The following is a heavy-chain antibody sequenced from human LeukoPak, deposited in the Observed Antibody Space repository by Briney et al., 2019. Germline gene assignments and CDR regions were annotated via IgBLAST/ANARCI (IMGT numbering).Heavy chain of an antibody. CDR1: GYTFTSYD. CDR2: MNPNSGNT. D-gene: IGHD6-13*01. J-gene: IGHJ6*03. Sequence: ASVKVSCKASGYTFTSYDINWVRQATGQGLEWMGWMNPNSGNTGYAQKFQGRVTITTDESTSTAYMELSSLRSEDTAVYYCARTGIAAAELYYYMDVWGKGTTVTVSS. CDR3: ARTGIAAAELYYYMDV. V-gene: IGHV1-8*01.